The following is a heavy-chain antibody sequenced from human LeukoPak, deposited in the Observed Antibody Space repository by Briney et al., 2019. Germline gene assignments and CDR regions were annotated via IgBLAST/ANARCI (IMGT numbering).Heavy chain of an antibody. D-gene: IGHD2-2*01. J-gene: IGHJ5*02. CDR1: GFTFSSYG. V-gene: IGHV3-30*02. Sequence: GGSLRLSCAASGFTFSSYGMHWVRQAPGKGLEWVAFIRYDGSNKYYADSVKGRFTISRDNSKNTLYLQMNSLRAEDTAVYYCGRGCSSTSCYEDNWFDPWGQGTLVTVSS. CDR3: GRGCSSTSCYEDNWFDP. CDR2: IRYDGSNK.